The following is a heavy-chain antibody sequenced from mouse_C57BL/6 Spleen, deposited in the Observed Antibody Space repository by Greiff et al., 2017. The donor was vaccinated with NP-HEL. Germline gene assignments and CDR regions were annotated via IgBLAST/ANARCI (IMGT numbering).Heavy chain of an antibody. J-gene: IGHJ3*01. CDR2: ISGGGGNT. Sequence: EVKVVESGGGLVKPGGSLKLSCAASGFTFSSYTMSWVRQTPEKRLEWVATISGGGGNTYYPDSVKGRFTISRDNAKNTLYLQMSSLRSEDTALYYCARPEDSSGYVGFAYWGQGTLVTVSA. CDR3: ARPEDSSGYVGFAY. CDR1: GFTFSSYT. D-gene: IGHD3-2*02. V-gene: IGHV5-9*01.